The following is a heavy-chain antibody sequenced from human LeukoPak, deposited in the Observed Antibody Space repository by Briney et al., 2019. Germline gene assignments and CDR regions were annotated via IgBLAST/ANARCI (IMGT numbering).Heavy chain of an antibody. D-gene: IGHD6-19*01. V-gene: IGHV4-39*07. Sequence: PGGSLRLSCAASGFTFSSYAMHWVRQPPGKGLEWIGSIYYSGSTYYNPSLKSRVTISVDTSKNQFSLKLSSVTAADTAVYYCARVRSSGWQFDYWGQGTLVTVSS. CDR3: ARVRSSGWQFDY. J-gene: IGHJ4*02. CDR1: GFTFSSYA. CDR2: IYYSGST.